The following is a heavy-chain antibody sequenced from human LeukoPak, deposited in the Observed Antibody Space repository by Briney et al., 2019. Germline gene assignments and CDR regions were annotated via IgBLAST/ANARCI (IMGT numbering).Heavy chain of an antibody. CDR1: VFTFSNHA. CDR3: ARVTSSIWSLFDY. CDR2: SPYDGSNK. J-gene: IGHJ4*02. Sequence: PGGSPRLSCAASVFTFSNHAMHWVRPAPRKGVGRVADSPYDGSNKYYADSVKSRYTISRDNSQNTLYIHKNILRAENTTMYSSARVTSSIWSLFDYWGQGTLVTVST. D-gene: IGHD6-13*01. V-gene: IGHV3-30*04.